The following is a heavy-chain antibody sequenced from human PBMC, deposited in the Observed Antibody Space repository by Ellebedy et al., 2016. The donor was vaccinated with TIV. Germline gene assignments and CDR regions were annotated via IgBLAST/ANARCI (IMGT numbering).Heavy chain of an antibody. CDR3: ARGKSGTYIHHAFDS. J-gene: IGHJ4*02. D-gene: IGHD1-14*01. CDR1: GFTFSNYA. V-gene: IGHV3-23*01. Sequence: PGGSLRLSCAASGFTFSNYAMSWVRQAPGKGLEWFSGFGVSGDSTYYADSVKGRFTISRDNSKNTLYLQMNSLRAEDTAIYYCARGKSGTYIHHAFDSWGQGTLVTVSS. CDR2: FGVSGDST.